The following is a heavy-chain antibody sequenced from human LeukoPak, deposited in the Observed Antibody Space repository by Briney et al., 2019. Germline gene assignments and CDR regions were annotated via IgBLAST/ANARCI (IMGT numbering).Heavy chain of an antibody. Sequence: GGSLRLSCAASGFTFSSYEMNWVRQAPGKGLEWVSVIYSGGSTYYADSVKGRFTISRDNSKNTLYLQMNSLRAEDTAVYYCARDEDSSGYYYPWGQGTLVTVSS. D-gene: IGHD3-22*01. V-gene: IGHV3-66*01. CDR3: ARDEDSSGYYYP. CDR1: GFTFSSYE. CDR2: IYSGGST. J-gene: IGHJ5*02.